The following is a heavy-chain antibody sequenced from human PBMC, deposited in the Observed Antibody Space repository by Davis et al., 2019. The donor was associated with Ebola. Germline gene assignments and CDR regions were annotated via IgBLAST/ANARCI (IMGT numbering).Heavy chain of an antibody. J-gene: IGHJ4*02. V-gene: IGHV4-61*01. D-gene: IGHD3-22*01. CDR1: GGSVSSGTDY. CDR2: IHYSGST. CDR3: ARDGYYYDSSGYYGRVYFDY. Sequence: MPSETLSLTCTVSGGSVSSGTDYWTWIRQPPGKGLDWIGYIHYSGSTNYNPSLKSRVTISVDTSKNQFSLKLSSVTAADTAVYYCARDGYYYDSSGYYGRVYFDYWGQGTLVTVSS.